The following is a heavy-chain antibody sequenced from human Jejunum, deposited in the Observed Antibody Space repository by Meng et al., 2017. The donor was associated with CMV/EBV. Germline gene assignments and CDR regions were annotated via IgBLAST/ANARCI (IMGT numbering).Heavy chain of an antibody. CDR3: AREWSTWQPFDF. Sequence: CTVSGGSMSSYYWSWIRQPPGKELEWIGYINYSGRTNYNPSLKSRVTISVDTSKNQLSLNLRSVTAAGTAVYYCAREWSTWQPFDFWGQGALVTVSS. CDR2: INYSGRT. J-gene: IGHJ4*02. V-gene: IGHV4-59*01. CDR1: GGSMSSYY. D-gene: IGHD2-15*01.